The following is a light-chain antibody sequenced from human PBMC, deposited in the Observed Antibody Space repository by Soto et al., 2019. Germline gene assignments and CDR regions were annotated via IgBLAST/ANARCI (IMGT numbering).Light chain of an antibody. J-gene: IGKJ5*01. Sequence: ERVVKLSPVTVSVSPGERAPLSCRASQSVANDLAGYQHKPGQAPRLLTHGASTRATGIPARFSGVGSGTEFTITISSQVPHEYAIIYCRQPIASPPSITFCQGARLEIK. CDR2: GAS. CDR3: RQPIASPPSIT. V-gene: IGKV3-15*01. CDR1: QSVAND.